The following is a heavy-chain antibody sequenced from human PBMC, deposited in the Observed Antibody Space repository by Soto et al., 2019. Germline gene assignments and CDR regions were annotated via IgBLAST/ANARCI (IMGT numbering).Heavy chain of an antibody. CDR1: GESFNGYY. CDR3: ARGKRGSSWYRGEEKYYYYGMDV. J-gene: IGHJ6*02. CDR2: IHHSGST. D-gene: IGHD6-13*01. Sequence: SETLSLTCTAYGESFNGYYWSWFRQPPGKGLEWIGEIHHSGSTNYNQSLKSRVTFSIDTSTRQFSLKVRSVTAADTAVYYCARGKRGSSWYRGEEKYYYYGMDVWGQGTPVTV. V-gene: IGHV4-34*01.